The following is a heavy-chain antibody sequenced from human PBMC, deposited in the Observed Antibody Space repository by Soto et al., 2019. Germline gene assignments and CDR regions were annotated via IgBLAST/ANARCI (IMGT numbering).Heavy chain of an antibody. J-gene: IGHJ6*02. CDR3: ARVLAYYYYYGMDV. CDR1: GGSISSGDYY. CDR2: IYYSGST. V-gene: IGHV4-30-4*01. Sequence: PSETLSLTCTVSGGSISSGDYYWSWIRQPPGKGLEWIGYIYYSGSTYYNPSLKSRVTISVDTSKNQFSLKLSSVTAADTAVYCCARVLAYYYYYGMDVWGQGTTVTVSS.